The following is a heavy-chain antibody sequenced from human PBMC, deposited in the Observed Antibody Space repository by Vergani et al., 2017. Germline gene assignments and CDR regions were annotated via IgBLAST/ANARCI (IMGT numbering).Heavy chain of an antibody. CDR1: GFTFNHYD. CDR2: ISGSGGST. D-gene: IGHD5-12*01. V-gene: IGHV3-23*01. Sequence: EVQLLESGGDLVQPGGSLRLSCAASGFTFNHYDMNWVRQAPGKGLEWVSGISGSGGSTYYAGSVKGRFTISIDSSKNTLYLQMNSLSAGDTAVYYCAKANPRNSGYDYLYYYHAMDVWGQGTTVTVSS. J-gene: IGHJ6*02. CDR3: AKANPRNSGYDYLYYYHAMDV.